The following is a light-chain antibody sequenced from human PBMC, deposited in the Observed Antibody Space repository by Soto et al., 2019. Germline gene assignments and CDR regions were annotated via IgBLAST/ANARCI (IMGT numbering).Light chain of an antibody. V-gene: IGLV2-14*01. Sequence: QSVLTQTASVSGSPGQSITISCTGTSSDIGNYNYVSWYQQHPGKAPKVMIYEVHNRPSGVSNRFSGSKSGNTASLTISGLQAEDEADYYCCSYTSTYTLIFGGGTKLTVL. CDR1: SSDIGNYNY. CDR3: CSYTSTYTLI. J-gene: IGLJ2*01. CDR2: EVH.